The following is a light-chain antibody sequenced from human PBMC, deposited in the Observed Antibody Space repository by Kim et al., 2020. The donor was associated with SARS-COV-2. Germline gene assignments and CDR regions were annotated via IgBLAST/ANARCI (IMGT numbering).Light chain of an antibody. CDR2: GAS. V-gene: IGKV3-15*01. Sequence: VSPGERATLSCRASQSVSSNLAWYQQKPGQAPRLLMYGASTRATGIPARFSGSGSGTEFTLTISSLQSEDFAIYYCQQYNSWPLTFGGGTKVDIK. CDR3: QQYNSWPLT. J-gene: IGKJ4*01. CDR1: QSVSSN.